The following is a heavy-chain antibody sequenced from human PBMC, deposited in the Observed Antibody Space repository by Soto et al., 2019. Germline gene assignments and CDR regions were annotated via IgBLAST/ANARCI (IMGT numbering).Heavy chain of an antibody. CDR3: ARDLVGSVHYYYGMDV. J-gene: IGHJ6*02. CDR2: ISAYNGNT. CDR1: GYTFTSYG. Sequence: ASVKVSCKASGYTFTSYGISWVRQAPGQGLEWMGWISAYNGNTNYAQKLQGRVTMTTDTSTSTAYMELRSLRSDDTAVYYCARDLVGSVHYYYGMDVWGQGTTVTVSS. V-gene: IGHV1-18*04.